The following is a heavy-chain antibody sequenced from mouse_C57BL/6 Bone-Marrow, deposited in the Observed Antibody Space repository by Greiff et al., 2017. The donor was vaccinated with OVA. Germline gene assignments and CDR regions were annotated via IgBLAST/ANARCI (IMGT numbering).Heavy chain of an antibody. J-gene: IGHJ2*01. CDR1: GYAFSSSW. CDR3: ARFEGLRRGGFDY. CDR2: LYPGDGDT. D-gene: IGHD2-4*01. Sequence: VQLQQSGPELVKPGASVKISCKASGYAFSSSWMNWVKQRPGKGLEWIGRLYPGDGDTNYNGKFKGKATLTADKSSSTAYMQLSSLTSEDSAVYFCARFEGLRRGGFDYWGQGTTLTVSS. V-gene: IGHV1-82*01.